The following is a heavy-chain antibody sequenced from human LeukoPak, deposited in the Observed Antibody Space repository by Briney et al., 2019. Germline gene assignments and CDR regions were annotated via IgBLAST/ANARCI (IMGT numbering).Heavy chain of an antibody. J-gene: IGHJ2*01. CDR1: GFTFNIYW. D-gene: IGHD6-19*01. Sequence: GGSLRLSCAASGFTFNIYWMSWVRQAPGQGLEWVACIKQDGSEKYYVDSVKGRFTISRDNAKNSLYLQMNSLRAEDTAVYYCARGGSGFERYFDLWGRGTLVTVSS. CDR2: IKQDGSEK. V-gene: IGHV3-7*05. CDR3: ARGGSGFERYFDL.